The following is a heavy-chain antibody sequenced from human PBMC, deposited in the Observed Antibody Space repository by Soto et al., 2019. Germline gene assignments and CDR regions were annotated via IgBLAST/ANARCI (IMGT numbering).Heavy chain of an antibody. CDR3: AKDSPGYYDSSGRFDP. J-gene: IGHJ5*02. CDR1: GFTFSSYA. D-gene: IGHD3-22*01. CDR2: ISGSGGST. V-gene: IGHV3-23*01. Sequence: GGSLRLSCAASGFTFSSYAMSWVRQAPGKGLEWVSAISGSGGSTYYADSVKGRFTISRDNSKNTLYLQMNSLRAEDTAVYYCAKDSPGYYDSSGRFDPWGQGTLVTVSS.